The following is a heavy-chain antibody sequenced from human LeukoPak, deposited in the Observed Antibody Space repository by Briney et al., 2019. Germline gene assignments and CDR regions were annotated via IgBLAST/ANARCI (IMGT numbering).Heavy chain of an antibody. Sequence: PSETLSLTCTVSGGSISSSSYYWGWIRQPPGKGLEWIGSIYYSGSTYYNPSLKSRVTISVDTSKNQFSLKLSSVTAADTAVYYCEVTTWDFDYWGQGTLVTVSS. CDR1: GGSISSSSYY. J-gene: IGHJ4*02. CDR3: EVTTWDFDY. CDR2: IYYSGST. D-gene: IGHD4-17*01. V-gene: IGHV4-39*07.